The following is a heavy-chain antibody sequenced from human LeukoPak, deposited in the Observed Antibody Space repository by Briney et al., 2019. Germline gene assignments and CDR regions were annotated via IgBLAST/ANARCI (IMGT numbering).Heavy chain of an antibody. J-gene: IGHJ3*02. Sequence: GRSLRLSCAASGFTFDDYAMHWVRQAPGKGLEWVSGISWNSGSIGYADSVKGRFTISRDNAKNSLYLQMNSLRAEDTALYYCAKDLSIAVAGTGAFDIWGQGTMVTVSS. CDR2: ISWNSGSI. V-gene: IGHV3-9*01. CDR3: AKDLSIAVAGTGAFDI. CDR1: GFTFDDYA. D-gene: IGHD6-19*01.